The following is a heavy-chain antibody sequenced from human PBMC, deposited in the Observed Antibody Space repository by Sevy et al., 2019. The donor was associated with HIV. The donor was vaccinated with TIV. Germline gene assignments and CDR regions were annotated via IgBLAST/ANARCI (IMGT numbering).Heavy chain of an antibody. CDR2: ISAYNGNT. CDR3: ARDFRGYCSGGSGAPLYNWFDP. J-gene: IGHJ5*02. D-gene: IGHD2-15*01. CDR1: GYTFTSYG. Sequence: ASVKVSCKASGYTFTSYGISWVRQAPGQGLEWMGWISAYNGNTNYAQKLQGRVTMTTDTSTSTAYMELRSLRSDDTAVYYCARDFRGYCSGGSGAPLYNWFDPWGQGTLVTVSS. V-gene: IGHV1-18*01.